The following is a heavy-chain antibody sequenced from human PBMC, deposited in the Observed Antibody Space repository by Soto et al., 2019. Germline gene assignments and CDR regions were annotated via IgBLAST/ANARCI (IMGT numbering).Heavy chain of an antibody. D-gene: IGHD3-3*01. CDR2: ISSSGSTI. CDR3: ARDSGLLRFLEWGSYYYYMDV. V-gene: IGHV3-11*01. Sequence: GGSLRLSCAASGFTFSDYYMSWIRQAPGKGLEWVSYISSSGSTIYYADSVKGRFTISRDNAKNSLYLQMNSLRAEDTAVYYCARDSGLLRFLEWGSYYYYMDVWGKGTTVTVSS. CDR1: GFTFSDYY. J-gene: IGHJ6*03.